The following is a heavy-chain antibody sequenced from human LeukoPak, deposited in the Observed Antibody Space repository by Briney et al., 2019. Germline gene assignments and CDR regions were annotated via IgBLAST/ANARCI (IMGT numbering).Heavy chain of an antibody. Sequence: QPGGSLRLSCAASGFTLSSYAMSWVRQAPGKGLEWVSTLSGSGGNTYYADSVKGRVTISRDNSKNTLYLQMNSLRAEDTAVYHCAKGSYYYDSADYFDCWGQGTLVTVSS. CDR1: GFTLSSYA. CDR2: LSGSGGNT. D-gene: IGHD3-22*01. CDR3: AKGSYYYDSADYFDC. J-gene: IGHJ4*02. V-gene: IGHV3-23*01.